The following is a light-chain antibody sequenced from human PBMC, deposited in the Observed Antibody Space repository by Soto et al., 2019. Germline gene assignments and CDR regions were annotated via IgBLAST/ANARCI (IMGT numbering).Light chain of an antibody. CDR3: QQYNNWPPLT. CDR2: GVS. Sequence: ERIMTQSPATLSVSPGESATLSCRASQSVSSNFAWYQQKPGQAPRLLIYGVSTRATGIPARFSGSGSDTKFTLTISSLQSEDFAVYYCQQYNNWPPLTFGGGTKVDIK. CDR1: QSVSSN. V-gene: IGKV3D-15*01. J-gene: IGKJ4*01.